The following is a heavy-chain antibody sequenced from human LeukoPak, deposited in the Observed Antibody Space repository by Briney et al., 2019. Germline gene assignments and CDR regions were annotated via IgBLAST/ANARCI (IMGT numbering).Heavy chain of an antibody. CDR1: GFTVSTSW. D-gene: IGHD5-12*01. J-gene: IGHJ4*02. CDR3: ARGRYSGTTYYFDY. Sequence: SGGSLRLSCAASGFTVSTSWMSWVRQVPGKGLEWVANIKKEGSETYYVDSVKGRFTISRDNAKNSLYLQMNSLRAEDTAMYYCARGRYSGTTYYFDYWGQGTLVTVSS. V-gene: IGHV3-7*03. CDR2: IKKEGSET.